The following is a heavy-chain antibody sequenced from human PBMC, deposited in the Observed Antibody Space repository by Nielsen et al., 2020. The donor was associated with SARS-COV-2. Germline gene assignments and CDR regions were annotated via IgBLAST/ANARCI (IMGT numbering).Heavy chain of an antibody. J-gene: IGHJ4*02. CDR2: ISWNSGSI. Sequence: LKISCAASGFTFDDYAMHWVRQAPGKGLEWVSGISWNSGSIGYADSVKGRFTISRDNAKNSPYLQMNSLRAEDTALYYCAKANLLLWFGEVYYFDYWGQGTLVTVSS. CDR1: GFTFDDYA. V-gene: IGHV3-9*01. CDR3: AKANLLLWFGEVYYFDY. D-gene: IGHD3-10*01.